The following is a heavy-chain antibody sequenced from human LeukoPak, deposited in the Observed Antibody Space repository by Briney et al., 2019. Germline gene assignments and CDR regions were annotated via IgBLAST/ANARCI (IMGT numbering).Heavy chain of an antibody. CDR1: GDSVSSGGYY. V-gene: IGHV4-61*02. CDR2: IYPSGNT. Sequence: PSQTLSLTCTVSGDSVSSGGYYWSWLRQPAGKGLEWIGRIYPSGNTNYNPSLKSRVTISMDTSKNQFSLKLSSVTAVDTAVYYCARVEATATAYFDSWGQGTLVTVSS. D-gene: IGHD5-18*01. CDR3: ARVEATATAYFDS. J-gene: IGHJ4*02.